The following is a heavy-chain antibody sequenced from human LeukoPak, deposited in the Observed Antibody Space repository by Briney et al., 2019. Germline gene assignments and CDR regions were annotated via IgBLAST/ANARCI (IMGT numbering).Heavy chain of an antibody. CDR3: AKGHYGDVPYNWFDP. J-gene: IGHJ5*02. V-gene: IGHV3-23*01. CDR2: ISGSGGST. D-gene: IGHD4-17*01. Sequence: GGSLRLSCAASGFTFSSYAMSWVRQAPGKGLEWVSAISGSGGSTYYADSVKGRFTISRDNSRNTLYLQMNSLRAEDTAVYYCAKGHYGDVPYNWFDPWGQGTLVTVSS. CDR1: GFTFSSYA.